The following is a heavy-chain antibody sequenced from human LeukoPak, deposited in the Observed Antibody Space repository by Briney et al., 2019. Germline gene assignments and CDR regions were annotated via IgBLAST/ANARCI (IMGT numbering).Heavy chain of an antibody. V-gene: IGHV1-2*02. D-gene: IGHD2-8*01. CDR3: STEDKYCTTPNCGAY. Sequence: GASVKVSCKASGYTFTHYYMHWVRQAPGQGLEWMGWINPSSGGTNYAQNFQERVTMTRDTSISTAYMELSRLRSDDTAVYYCSTEDKYCTTPNCGAYWGQGTLVTVSS. CDR2: INPSSGGT. J-gene: IGHJ4*02. CDR1: GYTFTHYY.